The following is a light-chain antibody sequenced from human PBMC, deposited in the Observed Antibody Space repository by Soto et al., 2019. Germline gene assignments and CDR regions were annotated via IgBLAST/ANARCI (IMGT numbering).Light chain of an antibody. J-gene: IGLJ3*02. CDR3: SSARRDNTWV. V-gene: IGLV2-14*01. Sequence: QSVLTQPASVSGSPGQSITISCAGTSSDVGGYNSVSWYQHHPGKAPKLLIYEVSNRPSGISNRFSGSKSANTASLTISGLQAEDEADYYCSSARRDNTWVFGGGTKVTVL. CDR2: EVS. CDR1: SSDVGGYNS.